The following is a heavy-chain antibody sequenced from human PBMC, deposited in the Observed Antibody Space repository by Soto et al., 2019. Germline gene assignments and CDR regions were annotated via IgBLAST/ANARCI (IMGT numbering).Heavy chain of an antibody. J-gene: IGHJ4*02. V-gene: IGHV4-30-2*01. D-gene: IGHD5-12*01. Sequence: QLQLQESGSGLVKPSQTLSLTCPVSGGSISRGGYSWSWISQPPGKGLEWIGYIYHSGSTYYNPSLKSRVTISVDRSKNQFSLKLSSVTAADTAVYYCAAGGGLPRYYWGQGTLVTVSS. CDR3: AAGGGLPRYY. CDR2: IYHSGST. CDR1: GGSISRGGYS.